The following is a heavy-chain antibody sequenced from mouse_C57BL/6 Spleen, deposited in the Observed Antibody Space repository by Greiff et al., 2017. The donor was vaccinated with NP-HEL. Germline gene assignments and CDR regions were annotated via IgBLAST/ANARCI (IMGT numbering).Heavy chain of an antibody. J-gene: IGHJ4*01. V-gene: IGHV1-15*01. CDR2: IDPETGGT. Sequence: VQLQQSGAELVRPGASVTLSCKASGYTFTDYEMHWVKQTPVHGLEWIGAIDPETGGTAYNQKFKGKAILTADKSSSTAYMELRSLTSEDSAVYYCTRSLDYYGSSSYAMDYWGQGTSVTVSS. CDR3: TRSLDYYGSSSYAMDY. CDR1: GYTFTDYE. D-gene: IGHD1-1*01.